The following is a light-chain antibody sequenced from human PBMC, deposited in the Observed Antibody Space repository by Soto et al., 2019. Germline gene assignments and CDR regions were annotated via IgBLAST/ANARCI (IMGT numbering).Light chain of an antibody. CDR3: CSYAGSYTYG. Sequence: QSALTQPRSVSGSPGQSVTVSCTGTSSDVGGYNHVSWYQHHPGKAPKFMIYDVNKRPSGVPDRFSGSKSGNTASLTISGLQAVDEADYYCCSYAGSYTYGFGTGTKLTVL. CDR1: SSDVGGYNH. CDR2: DVN. V-gene: IGLV2-11*01. J-gene: IGLJ1*01.